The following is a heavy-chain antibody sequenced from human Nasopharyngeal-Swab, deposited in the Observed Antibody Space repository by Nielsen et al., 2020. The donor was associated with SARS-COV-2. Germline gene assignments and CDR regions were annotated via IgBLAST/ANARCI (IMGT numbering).Heavy chain of an antibody. J-gene: IGHJ5*02. Sequence: ASVKVSCKVSGYTLTELSMHWVRQAPGKGLVWMGGFDPEDGETIYAQKFQGRVTMTEDTSTDTAYMELSSLRSEDTAVYYCATTPGYCTNGVCHPNWFDPWGQGTLVTVSS. CDR1: GYTLTELS. CDR2: FDPEDGET. V-gene: IGHV1-24*01. D-gene: IGHD2-8*01. CDR3: ATTPGYCTNGVCHPNWFDP.